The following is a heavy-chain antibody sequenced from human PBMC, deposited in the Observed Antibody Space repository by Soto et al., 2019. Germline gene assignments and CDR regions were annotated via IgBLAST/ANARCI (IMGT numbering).Heavy chain of an antibody. D-gene: IGHD2-15*01. CDR1: GGSISFYH. CDR3: ARDWLGCSGDSCHPGSPGYYYYGMDV. Sequence: SETLSLTGTVSGGSISFYHWSWIRQPPGKGLEWIGYIYYSGSTNYNPSLKSRVTISADTSKNQFSLRLTSVTAADTAVYYCARDWLGCSGDSCHPGSPGYYYYGMDVWGQGTTVTVSS. J-gene: IGHJ6*02. V-gene: IGHV4-59*12. CDR2: IYYSGST.